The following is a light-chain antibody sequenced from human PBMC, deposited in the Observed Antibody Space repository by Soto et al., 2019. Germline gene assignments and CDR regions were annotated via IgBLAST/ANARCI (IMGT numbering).Light chain of an antibody. J-gene: IGLJ7*01. CDR2: SNN. CDR3: AACDDSLNGAV. Sequence: QSVLTQPPSASGTPGQRVTISCFGSSSNIGSNTVNWYQHLPGTAPKLLIYSNNQRPSGVPDRFSGSKSGTSASLAISGLQSEDEADYYCAACDDSLNGAVFGGGTQLTVL. V-gene: IGLV1-44*01. CDR1: SSNIGSNT.